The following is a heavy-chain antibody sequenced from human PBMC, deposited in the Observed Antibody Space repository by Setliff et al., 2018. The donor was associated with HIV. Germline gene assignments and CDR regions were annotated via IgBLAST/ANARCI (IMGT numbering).Heavy chain of an antibody. D-gene: IGHD3-22*01. J-gene: IGHJ4*02. CDR1: GDSISSGNYY. V-gene: IGHV4-61*09. CDR3: ARGLSFYDPGGFDY. Sequence: PSETLSLTCTISGDSISSGNYYWNWIRQPAGKGLEWIGYIYTSGSTNYNPSLKSRVTISVDTSKNQFSLKLSSVTAADTAVYYCARGLSFYDPGGFDYWGQGTLVTVSS. CDR2: IYTSGST.